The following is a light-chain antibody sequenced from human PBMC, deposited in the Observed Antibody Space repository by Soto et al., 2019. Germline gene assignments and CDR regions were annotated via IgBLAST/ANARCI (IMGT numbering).Light chain of an antibody. CDR1: SSDVGAYIY. Sequence: QSALTQPPSASGSPGQSVTISCTGTSSDVGAYIYVSCYQQHPGKAPKLIIYEVNKRPSGVPDRFSGSKSGNTASLTVSGLQAEDEADYYCSSYAGSSNVFGTGTKLTVL. V-gene: IGLV2-8*01. J-gene: IGLJ1*01. CDR3: SSYAGSSNV. CDR2: EVN.